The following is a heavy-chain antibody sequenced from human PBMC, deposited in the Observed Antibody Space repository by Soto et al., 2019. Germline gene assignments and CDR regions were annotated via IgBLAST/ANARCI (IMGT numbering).Heavy chain of an antibody. D-gene: IGHD3-9*01. J-gene: IGHJ4*02. V-gene: IGHV4-31*03. CDR1: GGSISSGGYY. Sequence: TLSLTCTVSGGSISSGGYYWSWIRQHPGKGLEWIGYIFYSGTTYYNPSLKSRVTISVDTSKNQFSLKLSSVTAADTAVYYCARQYYDILTGYYTFDYWGQGTLVTVSS. CDR2: IFYSGTT. CDR3: ARQYYDILTGYYTFDY.